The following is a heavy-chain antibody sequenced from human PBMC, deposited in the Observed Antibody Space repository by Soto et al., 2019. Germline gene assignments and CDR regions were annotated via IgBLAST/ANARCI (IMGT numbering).Heavy chain of an antibody. D-gene: IGHD3-9*01. J-gene: IGHJ6*02. Sequence: SETLSLTCAVYGGSFSGYYWSWIRQPPGKGLEWIGEINHSGRTNYNPSLKSRVTISVDTYKNQFSLKLSSVTAADKAVYYCARGPALRYFDWLLSYYGMDVWGQGTTVTVSS. CDR1: GGSFSGYY. CDR2: INHSGRT. V-gene: IGHV4-34*01. CDR3: ARGPALRYFDWLLSYYGMDV.